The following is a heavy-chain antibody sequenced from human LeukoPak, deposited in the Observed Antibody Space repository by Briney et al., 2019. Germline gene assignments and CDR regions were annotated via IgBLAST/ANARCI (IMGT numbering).Heavy chain of an antibody. CDR2: ISGSGGST. CDR1: GFTFSSYA. V-gene: IGHV3-23*01. D-gene: IGHD2-2*01. Sequence: GGSLRLSCAASGFTFSSYAMSWVRQAPGKGLEWVSAISGSGGSTYYADSVKSRFTISRDNSKNTLYLQMNSLRAEDTAVYYCAKRAGYCSSTSCRRPLGWFDPWGQGTLVTVSS. CDR3: AKRAGYCSSTSCRRPLGWFDP. J-gene: IGHJ5*02.